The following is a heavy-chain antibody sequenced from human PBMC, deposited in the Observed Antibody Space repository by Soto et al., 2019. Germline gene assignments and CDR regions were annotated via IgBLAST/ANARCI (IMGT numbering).Heavy chain of an antibody. J-gene: IGHJ5*02. D-gene: IGHD2-2*01. V-gene: IGHV1-69*13. CDR1: GYTFTNYV. CDR2: IIPIFGTA. CDR3: ARGRCSSTSCYFPWFDP. Sequence: GASVKVSCKASGYTFTNYVIHWVRQAPGQGLEWMGGIIPIFGTANYAQKFQGRVTITADESTSTAYMELSSLRSEDTAVYYCARGRCSSTSCYFPWFDPWGQGTLVTVSS.